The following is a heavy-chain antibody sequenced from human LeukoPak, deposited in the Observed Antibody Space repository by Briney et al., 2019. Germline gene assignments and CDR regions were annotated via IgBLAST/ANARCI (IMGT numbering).Heavy chain of an antibody. CDR2: ISYDGSNK. V-gene: IGHV3-30*18. CDR3: AKNYYYDSSGAFDY. Sequence: GGSLRLSCAASRFSFGSYGMHWVRQAPGKGLEWVALISYDGSNKHYADSVKGRFTISRDNSKNTLYLQMNSLRAEDTAVYYCAKNYYYDSSGAFDYWGQGPLDTVSS. D-gene: IGHD3-22*01. J-gene: IGHJ4*02. CDR1: RFSFGSYG.